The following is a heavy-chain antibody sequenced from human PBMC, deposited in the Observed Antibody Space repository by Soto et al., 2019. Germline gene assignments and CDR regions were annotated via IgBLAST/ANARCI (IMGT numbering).Heavy chain of an antibody. CDR1: GFSLSYARMG. CDR2: IFSNDEK. CDR3: AWLREFSSRENYFDY. Sequence: SGPTLVNPTETLTLTCTVSGFSLSYARMGVSWIRQPPGKALEWLAHIFSNDEKSYNTSLKSRLTISKDTSKSQVVLSMTNMDPVDTATYYCAWLREFSSRENYFDYWGQGTLVTVSS. J-gene: IGHJ4*02. D-gene: IGHD6-6*01. V-gene: IGHV2-26*01.